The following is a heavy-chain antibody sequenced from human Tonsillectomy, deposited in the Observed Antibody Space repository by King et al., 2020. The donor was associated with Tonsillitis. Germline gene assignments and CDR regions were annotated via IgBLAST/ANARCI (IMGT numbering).Heavy chain of an antibody. V-gene: IGHV5-10-1*03. CDR3: ARGATPREAHFDY. CDR2: IDPSDSYT. CDR1: GYSFTSYW. D-gene: IGHD5-12*01. Sequence: VQLVESGAEVKKPGESLRISCKGSGYSFTSYWISWVRQMPGKGLEWVGRIDPSDSYTNYSPSFQGHVTISADKSISTAYLQWSSLKASDTAMYYCARGATPREAHFDYWGQGTLVTVSS. J-gene: IGHJ4*02.